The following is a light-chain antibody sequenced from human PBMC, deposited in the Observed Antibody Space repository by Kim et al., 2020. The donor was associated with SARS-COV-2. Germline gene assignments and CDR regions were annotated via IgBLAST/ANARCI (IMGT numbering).Light chain of an antibody. CDR1: SSNIGANFD. V-gene: IGLV1-40*01. CDR3: QSYDNSLNSYV. J-gene: IGLJ1*01. CDR2: GNT. Sequence: QRVTSSCTGSSSNIGANFDVHWYQNLPGTAPKLLIYGNTNRPSGVPDRFSGSKSGTSASLAIIGLQAEDEADYYCQSYDNSLNSYVFGTGTKVTVL.